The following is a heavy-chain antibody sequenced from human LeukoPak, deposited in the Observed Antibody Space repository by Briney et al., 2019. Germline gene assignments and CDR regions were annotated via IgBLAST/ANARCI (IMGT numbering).Heavy chain of an antibody. V-gene: IGHV5-51*01. Sequence: GESLQISYQGSGYTFSYYWIGWVRQMPGKGLEWMGIIYPDDSDIRLSPSFQGQVTFSADKSIATVYLQWRSLKASDTAIYYCARFVVNYADNRSYYYFDYWGQGTLVTVSP. CDR1: GYTFSYYW. J-gene: IGHJ4*02. CDR3: ARFVVNYADNRSYYYFDY. D-gene: IGHD3-22*01. CDR2: IYPDDSDI.